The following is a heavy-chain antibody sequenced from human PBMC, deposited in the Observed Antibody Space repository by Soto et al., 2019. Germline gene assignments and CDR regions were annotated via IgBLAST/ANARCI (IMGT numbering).Heavy chain of an antibody. CDR3: ARSSGGNFGIIIEATNWFAR. J-gene: IGHJ5*02. V-gene: IGHV1-46*01. CDR1: RDTFTSYY. D-gene: IGHD5-12*01. CDR2: INPRGGST. Sequence: ASVKVSCKAPRDTFTSYYINWVRQAPGQGLEWIGVINPRGGSTVYAQKFQGRVTMTRDTSASTVYMELSSLRSKDTAVYYCARSSGGNFGIIIEATNWFARWGQGTLVTVSS.